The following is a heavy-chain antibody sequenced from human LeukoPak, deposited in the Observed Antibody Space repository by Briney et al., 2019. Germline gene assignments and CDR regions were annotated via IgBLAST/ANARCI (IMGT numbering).Heavy chain of an antibody. CDR3: AREGSYDSSGYSIRFSY. Sequence: PAGSLRLSCAASGFTFSSYWMSWVRQAPGKGLEWVANIKQDGSEKYYVDSVKGRFTLSRDNAKNTLYLQMSSLRAEDTAVYYCAREGSYDSSGYSIRFSYWGQGTLVTVSS. CDR2: IKQDGSEK. D-gene: IGHD3-22*01. CDR1: GFTFSSYW. V-gene: IGHV3-7*01. J-gene: IGHJ4*02.